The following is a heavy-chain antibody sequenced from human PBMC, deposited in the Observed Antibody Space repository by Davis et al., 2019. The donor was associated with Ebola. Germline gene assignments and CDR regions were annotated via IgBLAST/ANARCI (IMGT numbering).Heavy chain of an antibody. Sequence: ASVTVSCKASGYTFTCYYMHWVRQATGQGLEWMGWMNPNSGNTGYTQKFQGRVTMTRNTSITTAYMELSSLRSDDTAVYYCARGTGSWDLWGQGTLVTVSS. CDR1: GYTFTCYY. D-gene: IGHD3-10*01. CDR2: MNPNSGNT. J-gene: IGHJ5*02. V-gene: IGHV1-8*02. CDR3: ARGTGSWDL.